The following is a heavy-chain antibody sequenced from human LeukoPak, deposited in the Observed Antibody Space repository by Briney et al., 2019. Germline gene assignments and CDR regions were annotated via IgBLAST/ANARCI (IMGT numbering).Heavy chain of an antibody. CDR2: INSDGSST. Sequence: GGSLRLSCAASGFTFSSYWMHWVRQAPGKGLMWVSRINSDGSSTSYADSVKGRFTISRDNAKNTLYLQMNSLRAEDTAVYYCARDTSGSYSADAFDIWGQGTMVTVSS. CDR1: GFTFSSYW. J-gene: IGHJ3*02. CDR3: ARDTSGSYSADAFDI. D-gene: IGHD1-26*01. V-gene: IGHV3-74*01.